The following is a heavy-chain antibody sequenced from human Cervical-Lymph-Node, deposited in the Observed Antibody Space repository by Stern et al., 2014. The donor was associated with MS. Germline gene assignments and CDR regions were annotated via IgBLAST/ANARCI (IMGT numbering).Heavy chain of an antibody. D-gene: IGHD4-17*01. CDR2: LNPSSGGT. CDR1: GYIFTAYY. CDR3: ARSITVTPLEF. Sequence: VQLEESGAEVKKPGASVKVSCKASGYIFTAYYIHWVRQAPGKGLAWMGRLNPSSGGTDLAQTFQGRVTMTRDTSISTAYMELTRLTSGDTAVYYCARSITVTPLEFWGQGTLVAVSS. J-gene: IGHJ4*02. V-gene: IGHV1-2*06.